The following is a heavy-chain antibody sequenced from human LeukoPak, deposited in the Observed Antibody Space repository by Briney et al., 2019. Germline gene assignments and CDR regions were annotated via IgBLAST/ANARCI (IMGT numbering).Heavy chain of an antibody. V-gene: IGHV3-74*01. Sequence: GGSLRLSCAASGFSLSGYWMHWVRQVPGKGLQWVARISSDGSVTNYADSAKGRFSISRDNAKNTLYLRMTGLITDDTAVYYCAGTTTTCCNYWGQGTLVTVSS. CDR3: AGTTTTCCNY. CDR2: ISSDGSVT. J-gene: IGHJ4*02. CDR1: GFSLSGYW. D-gene: IGHD1-1*01.